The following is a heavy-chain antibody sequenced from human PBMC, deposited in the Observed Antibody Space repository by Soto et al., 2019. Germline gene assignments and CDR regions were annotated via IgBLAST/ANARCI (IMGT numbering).Heavy chain of an antibody. Sequence: TLSLTCTVSGGSITTAGYSWSCNPQPPGKALEWIGYVYHTGNAYPKPSLKSRVTISLDRSKNQFSLKVTSVTAADTALYYCASRPFYYYGLDVWGQGTTVTVSS. J-gene: IGHJ6*02. CDR2: VYHTGNA. V-gene: IGHV4-30-2*01. CDR1: GGSITTAGYS. CDR3: ASRPFYYYGLDV.